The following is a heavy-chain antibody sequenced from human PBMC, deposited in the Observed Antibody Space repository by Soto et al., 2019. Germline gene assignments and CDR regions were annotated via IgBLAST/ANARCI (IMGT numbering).Heavy chain of an antibody. CDR1: GFTFSDYA. Sequence: VQLVESGGGVVQPGRSLRLSCAASGFTFSDYAMHWVRQAPGKGLEWVAVVSHDGRNTHYADSVKGRFTISTVSSKNTVSLEMTSLRAEDTASHYCAQGRRQWLVTSDFNYWGQGALVTVSS. V-gene: IGHV3-30*04. CDR3: AQGRRQWLVTSDFNY. D-gene: IGHD6-19*01. CDR2: VSHDGRNT. J-gene: IGHJ4*02.